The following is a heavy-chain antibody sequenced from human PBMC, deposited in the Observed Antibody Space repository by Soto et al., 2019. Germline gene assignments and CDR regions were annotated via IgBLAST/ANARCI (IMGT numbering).Heavy chain of an antibody. CDR1: GYNFVSYY. CDR2: IYPDDSDT. J-gene: IGHJ3*02. Sequence: PGESLKISCKASGYNFVSYYIGCVRQMPGKGLEWMAIIYPDDSDTKYSSSFQGQVTISADKPISTAYLQWSSPKASDTAMYYCASRHYYDSSGYSWDGAFDSWGQGTMVT. CDR3: ASRHYYDSSGYSWDGAFDS. D-gene: IGHD3-22*01. V-gene: IGHV5-51*01.